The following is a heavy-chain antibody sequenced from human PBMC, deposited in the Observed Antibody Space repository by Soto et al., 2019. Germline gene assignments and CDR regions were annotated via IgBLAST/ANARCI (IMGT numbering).Heavy chain of an antibody. CDR3: TRDPTPVYSSSWYLH. V-gene: IGHV3-49*03. CDR2: IRSKAYGGTT. Sequence: WSLRLSCTASVFTFGDYAMSWFRQAPGKGLEWVGFIRSKAYGGTTEYAASVKGRFTISRDDSKSIAYLQMNSLKTEDTAVYYCTRDPTPVYSSSWYLHWGQGTLVTVSS. CDR1: VFTFGDYA. J-gene: IGHJ4*02. D-gene: IGHD6-13*01.